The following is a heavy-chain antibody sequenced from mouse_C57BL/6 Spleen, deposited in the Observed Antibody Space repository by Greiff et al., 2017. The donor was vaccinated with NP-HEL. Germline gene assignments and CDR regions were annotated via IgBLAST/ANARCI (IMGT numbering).Heavy chain of an antibody. CDR3: AREASITTVHWYFDV. D-gene: IGHD1-1*01. CDR1: GFTFSDYY. V-gene: IGHV5-16*01. Sequence: EVKVVESEGGLVQPGSSMKLSCTASGFTFSDYYMAWVRQVPEKGLEWVANINYDGSSTYYLDSLKSRFIISRDNAKNILYLQMSSLKSEDTATYYCAREASITTVHWYFDVWGTGTTVTVSS. CDR2: INYDGSST. J-gene: IGHJ1*03.